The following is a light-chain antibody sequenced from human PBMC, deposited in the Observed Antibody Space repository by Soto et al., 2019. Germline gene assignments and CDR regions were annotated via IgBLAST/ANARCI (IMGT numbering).Light chain of an antibody. V-gene: IGLV2-11*01. CDR1: SSDVGGYNY. CDR2: DVT. J-gene: IGLJ2*01. CDR3: CSYAGSSTFVL. Sequence: QSALTQPRSVSGSAGQSVTISCTGTSSDVGGYNYVSWYQQHPGKAPKLMIYDVTKRPSGVPDRFSGSKSGNTASLTISGLQAEDEADYFCCSYAGSSTFVLFGGGTKLTVL.